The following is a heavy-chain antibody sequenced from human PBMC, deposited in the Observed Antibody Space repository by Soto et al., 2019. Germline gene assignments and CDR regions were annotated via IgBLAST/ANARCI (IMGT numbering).Heavy chain of an antibody. V-gene: IGHV1-69*06. CDR3: ARMRGMLLASIDV. Sequence: QEKLVQTGAEVKTPGSSVKVSCKISGGSFRNNAFSWVRQAPGQGLEWMGQILPVYDTTKYARKYEGRVTITAHKSTTTIHLKLDIVRSDNTAVYYCARMRGMLLASIDVWGQGTTVSV. J-gene: IGHJ3*01. CDR1: GGSFRNNA. CDR2: ILPVYDTT. D-gene: IGHD2-8*01.